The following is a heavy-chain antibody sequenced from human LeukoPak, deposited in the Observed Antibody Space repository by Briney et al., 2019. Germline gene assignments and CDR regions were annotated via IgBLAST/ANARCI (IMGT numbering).Heavy chain of an antibody. Sequence: GGSLRLSCAASGFTFSDYWMNWVRQAPGKGLEWVANIKQDSSEEYYVDSVKGRFTISRDNAKNSLFLQMNSLRAEDTAVYYCARDNNGGDYWGQGTLVTVSS. J-gene: IGHJ4*02. D-gene: IGHD3-16*01. CDR3: ARDNNGGDY. V-gene: IGHV3-7*01. CDR2: IKQDSSEE. CDR1: GFTFSDYW.